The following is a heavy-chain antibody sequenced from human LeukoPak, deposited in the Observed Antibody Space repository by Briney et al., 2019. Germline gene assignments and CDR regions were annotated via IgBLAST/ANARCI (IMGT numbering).Heavy chain of an antibody. V-gene: IGHV5-51*01. CDR2: IYPGDSNT. CDR1: GYSFTNYW. CDR3: ARRTNSYKHLVDY. D-gene: IGHD3-10*01. J-gene: IGHJ4*02. Sequence: GESLKISCKGSGYSFTNYWIAWGRPMPGRGLEWMGIIYPGDSNTRYSPSFQGQVTISADKSINTAYLQWRSLEASDTPMYYCARRTNSYKHLVDYWGQGALVTVSS.